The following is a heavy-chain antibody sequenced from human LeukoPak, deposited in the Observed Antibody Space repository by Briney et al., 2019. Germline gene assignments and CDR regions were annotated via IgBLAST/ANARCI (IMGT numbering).Heavy chain of an antibody. Sequence: ASVKVSCKASGYTFTSYDINWVRQATGQGLEWMGWMNPNSGNTGYAQKFQGRVTMTRNTSISTAYMELSSLRSEDTAVYYCAITYYYDSSGLNWFDPWGQGTLVTVSS. V-gene: IGHV1-8*01. CDR3: AITYYYDSSGLNWFDP. CDR2: MNPNSGNT. J-gene: IGHJ5*02. D-gene: IGHD3-22*01. CDR1: GYTFTSYD.